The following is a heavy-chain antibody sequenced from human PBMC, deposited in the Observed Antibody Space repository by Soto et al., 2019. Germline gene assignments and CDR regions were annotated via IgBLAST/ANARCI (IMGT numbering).Heavy chain of an antibody. Sequence: ASVKVSCKVSGYTLTELSMHWVRQAPGKGLEWMGGFDPEDGETIYAQKFQGRVTMTEGTSTDTAYMELSSLRSEDTAVYYCATGSYCSSTSCYHNWFDPWGQGTLVTVSS. CDR1: GYTLTELS. CDR2: FDPEDGET. J-gene: IGHJ5*02. CDR3: ATGSYCSSTSCYHNWFDP. D-gene: IGHD2-2*01. V-gene: IGHV1-24*01.